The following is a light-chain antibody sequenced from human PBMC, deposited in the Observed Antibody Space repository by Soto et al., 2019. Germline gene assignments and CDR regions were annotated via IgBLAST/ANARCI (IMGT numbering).Light chain of an antibody. J-gene: IGKJ1*01. CDR3: QQCGSSPPT. Sequence: EIVLTQSPGTLSLSPGERATLSCRASQSVSSSYLVWYQQKPGQAPRLLFYGASSRTTGVPDRFSGRGSGTDFTLTISRLDPEDFAVYYCQQCGSSPPTFGQGTKVEIK. CDR2: GAS. V-gene: IGKV3-20*01. CDR1: QSVSSSY.